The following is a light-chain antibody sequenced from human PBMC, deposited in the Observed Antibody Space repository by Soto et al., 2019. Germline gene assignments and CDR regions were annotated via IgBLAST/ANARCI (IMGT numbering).Light chain of an antibody. CDR1: QSVSSTY. J-gene: IGKJ5*01. Sequence: EIVLTQSPGTLSLFPGDKATLSCRASQSVSSTYFAWYRQKPGQPPSLLIYGASNRATGVPDRFSGSGSGTEFTLTISSLQSEDFAVYYCQQYNNWPPITFGQGTRLEIK. CDR3: QQYNNWPPIT. CDR2: GAS. V-gene: IGKV3D-15*01.